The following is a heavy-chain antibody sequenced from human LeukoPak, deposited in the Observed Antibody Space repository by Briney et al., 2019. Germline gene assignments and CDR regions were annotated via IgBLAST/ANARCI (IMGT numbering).Heavy chain of an antibody. CDR3: AREDVGSYNYGMDV. J-gene: IGHJ6*04. CDR2: INSDGSST. Sequence: GGSLRLSCAASGYTFRIYWMHWVRHAPGKGRVCVSRINSDGSSTSCADSVRGRFAISRDNAENTLYVQMNSLRAENTAVYYCAREDVGSYNYGMDVWGKATTLTVSS. V-gene: IGHV3-74*01. D-gene: IGHD3-10*01. CDR1: GYTFRIYW.